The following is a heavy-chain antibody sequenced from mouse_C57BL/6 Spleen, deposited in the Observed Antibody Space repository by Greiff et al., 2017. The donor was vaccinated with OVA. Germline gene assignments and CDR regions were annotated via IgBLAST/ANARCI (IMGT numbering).Heavy chain of an antibody. J-gene: IGHJ1*03. D-gene: IGHD1-1*01. CDR2: IHPSDSDT. CDR3: AIDYGSSYGWYFDV. CDR1: GYTFTSYW. V-gene: IGHV1-74*01. Sequence: QVQLQQPGAELVKPGASVKVSCKASGYTFTSYWMHWVKQRPGQGLEWIGRIHPSDSDTNYNPKLKGKATLTVDKSSSTAYMQLISLTSEDSAVYYCAIDYGSSYGWYFDVWGTGTTVTVSS.